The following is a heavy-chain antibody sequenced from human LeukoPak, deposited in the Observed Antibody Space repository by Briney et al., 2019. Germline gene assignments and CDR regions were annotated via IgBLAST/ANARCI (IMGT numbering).Heavy chain of an antibody. Sequence: GGSLRLSCAASGFTFSSFGMHCIRQPPAKGLEWVAVIWYDGSQFYYGDSVKGRFTISRDDSKNTLYLQMNRLRDEDTAVYYCARDWRTTSFDNWGQGTLVTVSS. CDR3: ARDWRTTSFDN. CDR2: IWYDGSQF. V-gene: IGHV3-33*01. CDR1: GFTFSSFG. J-gene: IGHJ4*02. D-gene: IGHD2/OR15-2a*01.